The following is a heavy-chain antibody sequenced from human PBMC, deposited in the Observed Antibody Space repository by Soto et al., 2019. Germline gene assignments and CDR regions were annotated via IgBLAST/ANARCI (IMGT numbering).Heavy chain of an antibody. Sequence: GGSLRLCCSASGFTFSSYAMHWVRQAPGKGLEYVSAISSNGGSTYYADSVKGRFTISRDNSKNTLYLQMSSLRAEDTAVYYCVTEGNPHPFYYGMDVWGQGTTVTVSS. CDR3: VTEGNPHPFYYGMDV. CDR2: ISSNGGST. J-gene: IGHJ6*02. CDR1: GFTFSSYA. V-gene: IGHV3-64D*06.